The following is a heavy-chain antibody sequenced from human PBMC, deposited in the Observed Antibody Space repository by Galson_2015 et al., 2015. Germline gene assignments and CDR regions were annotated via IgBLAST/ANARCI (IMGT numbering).Heavy chain of an antibody. CDR1: GGSISSSNW. D-gene: IGHD6-19*01. Sequence: SETLSLTCAVSGGSISSSNWWSWVRQPPGKGLEWIGEIYHSGSTNYNPSLKSRVTISVDKSKNQFSLKLSSVTAADTAVYYCASGWAVAGSGSYFDYWGQGTLITVSS. V-gene: IGHV4-4*02. J-gene: IGHJ4*02. CDR2: IYHSGST. CDR3: ASGWAVAGSGSYFDY.